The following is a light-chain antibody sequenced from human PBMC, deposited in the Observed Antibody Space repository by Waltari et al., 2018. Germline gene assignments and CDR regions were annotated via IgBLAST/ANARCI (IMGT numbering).Light chain of an antibody. CDR2: SDS. J-gene: IGLJ3*02. CDR3: QVWDSSSDHWV. Sequence: SYVLTQPSSESVAPGKTARITCGGNNLRGQSVHWYQQRPGQAPVLVIYSDSDRPSGMPERFAGAKSENTATLTINRVEAGDEADYYCQVWDSSSDHWVFGGGTKLTVL. CDR1: NLRGQS. V-gene: IGLV3-21*04.